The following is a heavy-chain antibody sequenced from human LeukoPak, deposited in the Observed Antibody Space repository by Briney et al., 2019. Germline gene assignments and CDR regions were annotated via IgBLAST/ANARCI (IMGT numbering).Heavy chain of an antibody. CDR2: IYYSGNT. D-gene: IGHD6-13*01. CDR3: AREAAAGFDY. Sequence: SETLSLTCAVYGGSISSYYWSWIRQPPGKGLEWIGYIYYSGNTNYNPSLKSRVTISVDTSENHFSLRLSSVTAADTAVYYCAREAAAGFDYWGQGTLVTVSS. J-gene: IGHJ4*02. CDR1: GGSISSYY. V-gene: IGHV4-59*01.